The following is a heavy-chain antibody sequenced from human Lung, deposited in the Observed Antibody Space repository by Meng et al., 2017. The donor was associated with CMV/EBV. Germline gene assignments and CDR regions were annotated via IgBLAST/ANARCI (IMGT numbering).Heavy chain of an antibody. V-gene: IGHV3-21*01. CDR2: ISSSSSYI. CDR1: GFTFSSYS. Sequence: GESLKISCAASGFTFSSYSMNWVRQAPGKGLEWVSSISSSSSYIYYADSVKGRFTISRDNAKNSLHLQMNSLRAEDTAVYYCARDYLIVGILEWLPFQRPSSNYYYYYGMDVWGQGTXVTVSS. J-gene: IGHJ6*02. CDR3: ARDYLIVGILEWLPFQRPSSNYYYYYGMDV. D-gene: IGHD3-3*01.